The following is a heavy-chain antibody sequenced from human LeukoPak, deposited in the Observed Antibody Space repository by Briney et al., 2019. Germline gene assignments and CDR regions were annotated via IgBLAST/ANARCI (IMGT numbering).Heavy chain of an antibody. CDR3: ASGPLTGLGV. Sequence: SETLSLTCTVSGYSISSGYYWGWIRQPPGKGLEWIGSIYHSGSTYYNPSLKSRVTISVDTSKNQFSLKLSSVTAADTAVYYCASGPLTGLGVWGQGTTVTVSS. J-gene: IGHJ6*02. CDR2: IYHSGST. V-gene: IGHV4-38-2*02. D-gene: IGHD3/OR15-3a*01. CDR1: GYSISSGYY.